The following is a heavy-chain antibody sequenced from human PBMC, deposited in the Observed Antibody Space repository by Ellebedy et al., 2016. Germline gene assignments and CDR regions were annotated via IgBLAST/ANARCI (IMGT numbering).Heavy chain of an antibody. CDR3: RQGHYADY. J-gene: IGHJ4*02. V-gene: IGHV3-23*01. Sequence: GESLKISXVVSGLNFDTFFMSWVRQAPGKGLEWVSTINADSDDTRLADSVKGRFTVSRDNPRKTVYLRMNSLRVEDTARYYCRQGHYADYWGQGTLVTVSS. CDR2: INADSDDT. CDR1: GLNFDTFF.